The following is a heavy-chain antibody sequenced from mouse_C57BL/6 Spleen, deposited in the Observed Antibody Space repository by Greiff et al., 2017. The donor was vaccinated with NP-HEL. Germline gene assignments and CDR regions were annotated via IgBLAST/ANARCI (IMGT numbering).Heavy chain of an antibody. CDR1: GFTFSSYA. V-gene: IGHV5-9-1*02. CDR3: TRDMGKDRYFDV. Sequence: DVMLVESGEGLVKPGGSLKLSCAASGFTFSSYAMSWVRQTPEKRLEWVAYISSGGDYIYYADTVKGRFTISRDNARNTLYLQMSSLKSEDTAMYYCTRDMGKDRYFDVWGTGTTVTVSS. CDR2: ISSGGDYI. D-gene: IGHD1-1*02. J-gene: IGHJ1*03.